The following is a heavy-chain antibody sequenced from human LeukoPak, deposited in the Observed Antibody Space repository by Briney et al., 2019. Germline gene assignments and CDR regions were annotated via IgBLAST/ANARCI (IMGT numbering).Heavy chain of an antibody. CDR2: ISSNGGST. J-gene: IGHJ4*02. CDR3: ARSHSGSYYAFDY. Sequence: GGSLRLSCAASGFTFSSYAMHWVRQAPGKGLEYVSAISSNGGSTYYANSVEGRFTISRDNSKNTLYLQMGSLRAEDMAVYYCARSHSGSYYAFDYWGQGTLVTVSS. D-gene: IGHD1-26*01. CDR1: GFTFSSYA. V-gene: IGHV3-64*01.